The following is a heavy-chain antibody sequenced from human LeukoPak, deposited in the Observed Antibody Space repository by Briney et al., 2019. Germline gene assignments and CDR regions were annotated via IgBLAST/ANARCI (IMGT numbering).Heavy chain of an antibody. CDR3: ARQDWEYYFDY. Sequence: SETLSLTCTVSGGSISSYYWSWIRQPPGKGLEWIGYIYYSGSTNYNPSLKSRVAISVDTSKNQFSLKLSSVTAADTAVYYCARQDWEYYFDYWGQGTLVTVSS. CDR1: GGSISSYY. CDR2: IYYSGST. D-gene: IGHD1-26*01. V-gene: IGHV4-59*08. J-gene: IGHJ4*02.